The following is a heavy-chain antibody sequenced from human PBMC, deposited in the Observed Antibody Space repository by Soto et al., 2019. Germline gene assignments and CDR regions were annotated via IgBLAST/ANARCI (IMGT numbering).Heavy chain of an antibody. CDR1: GYTFTSYG. V-gene: IGHV1-18*01. CDR3: ARSQKLRFLEWLPTPGGMDV. CDR2: ISAYNGNT. J-gene: IGHJ6*02. Sequence: ASVKVSCKASGYTFTSYGISWVRQAPGQGLEWMGWISAYNGNTNYAQKLQGRVTMTTDTSTSTAYMELRSLRSDDTAVYYCARSQKLRFLEWLPTPGGMDVWGQGTTVTVSS. D-gene: IGHD3-3*01.